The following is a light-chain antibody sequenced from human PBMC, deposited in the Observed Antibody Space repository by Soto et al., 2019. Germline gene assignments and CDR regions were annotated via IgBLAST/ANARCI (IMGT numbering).Light chain of an antibody. CDR1: QNIERW. CDR3: QQFKSGTWT. V-gene: IGKV1-5*01. CDR2: DVS. J-gene: IGKJ1*01. Sequence: DIPMAQSPSTLSASVGDRVTITCRASQNIERWLAWYQQKPGKAPKLLLYDVSSLESGVPSRFSGSGSATAFLLTINGLQPDDFATYFCQQFKSGTWTFGQGTKVEVK.